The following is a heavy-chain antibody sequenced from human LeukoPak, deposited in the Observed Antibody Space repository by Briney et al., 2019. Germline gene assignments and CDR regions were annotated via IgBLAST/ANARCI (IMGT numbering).Heavy chain of an antibody. CDR3: AKIGANVGF. Sequence: GRSLRLSCAASGFTFSNYAMSWVRQAPGKGLDWVSSINGGGGSTYYADSVKGRFTISRDNSKNTLYLQMNSLRAEDTAVYYCAKIGANVGFWGQGTLVTVSS. D-gene: IGHD4/OR15-4a*01. CDR1: GFTFSNYA. CDR2: INGGGGST. V-gene: IGHV3-23*01. J-gene: IGHJ4*02.